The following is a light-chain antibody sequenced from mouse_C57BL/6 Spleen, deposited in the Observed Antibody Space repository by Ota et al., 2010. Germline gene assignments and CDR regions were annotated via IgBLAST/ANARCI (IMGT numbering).Light chain of an antibody. CDR2: WAS. CDR1: QGVGTA. J-gene: IGKJ2*01. CDR3: QQYSSYPLT. V-gene: IGKV6-23*01. Sequence: DIVMTQSHKFMSTSVGDRVSITCKASQGVGTAVAWYQQKPGQSPKLLIYWASTRHTGVPDRFTGSGSGTDFTLTISNVQSEDLADYFCQQYSSYPLTFGGGTKLEIK.